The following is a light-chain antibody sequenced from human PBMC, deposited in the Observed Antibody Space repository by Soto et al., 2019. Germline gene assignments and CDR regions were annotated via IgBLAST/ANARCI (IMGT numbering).Light chain of an antibody. CDR2: GAS. V-gene: IGKV3-20*01. CDR1: QSISRY. J-gene: IGKJ1*01. CDR3: QQYGSSPPT. Sequence: IVLTQSPGTRSLYPGERNTLSCRASQSISRYLAWYQQKPGQGPRLLIYGASSRATGTPDRFSGSGSGTDFTLTINRLEPEDFALYYCQQYGSSPPTFGQGTKVDIK.